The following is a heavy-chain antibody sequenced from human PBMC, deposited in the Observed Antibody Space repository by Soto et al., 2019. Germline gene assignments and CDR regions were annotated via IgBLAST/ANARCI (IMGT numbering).Heavy chain of an antibody. Sequence: EVQLVESGGGLVKPGGSLRLSCAASGFTFSNAWMNWVRQAPGKGLEWIGRIKSKVDGGTTEYAAHVKVRFTISRDDSKNTLYLQMNSLKTEDTAVYFCTTDLAVTRNYYYYVMDVWGQGTTVTVSS. CDR2: IKSKVDGGTT. J-gene: IGHJ6*02. CDR1: GFTFSNAW. CDR3: TTDLAVTRNYYYYVMDV. D-gene: IGHD4-17*01. V-gene: IGHV3-15*01.